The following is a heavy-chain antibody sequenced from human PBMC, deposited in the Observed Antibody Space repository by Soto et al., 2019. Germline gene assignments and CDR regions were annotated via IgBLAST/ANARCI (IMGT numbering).Heavy chain of an antibody. CDR1: AFPFSSYR. V-gene: IGHV3-30*18. CDR2: ISYDGSNK. D-gene: IGHD3-10*01. J-gene: IGHJ4*02. Sequence: GGALRPSCAASAFPFSSYRMHWVLQAPGKGLGWVAVISYDGSNKYYADSGKGRFTISRYNSKNPLYLQMNRLRAEHTALYYCAKDFGHNSGSSPGGYWGLGTLVTVSS. CDR3: AKDFGHNSGSSPGGY.